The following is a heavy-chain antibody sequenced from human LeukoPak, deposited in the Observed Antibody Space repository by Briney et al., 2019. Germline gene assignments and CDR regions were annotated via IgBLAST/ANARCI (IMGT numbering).Heavy chain of an antibody. CDR3: AKAGYRGSSVNYFDY. CDR2: ISASGGNT. CDR1: GFTFSSYA. V-gene: IGHV3-23*01. D-gene: IGHD6-6*01. Sequence: GGSRRLSCAPSGFTFSSYAMGWVRQAQGTGLEWLSAISASGGNTYYADSVKGRFTISRDNSQNTLSLQMNSLRAEDTAVYFCAKAGYRGSSVNYFDYWGQGTLVTVSS. J-gene: IGHJ4*02.